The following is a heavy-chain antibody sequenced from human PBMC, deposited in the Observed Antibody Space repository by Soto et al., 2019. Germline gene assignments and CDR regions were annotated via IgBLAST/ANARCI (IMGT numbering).Heavy chain of an antibody. CDR3: TTVRADSSGWPNYYYYGMDV. Sequence: GGSLRLSCAASGYTFSNAWMSWVRQAPGKGLEWVGRIKSKTDGGTTDYAAPVKGRFTISRDDSKNTLYLQMNSLKTEDTAVYYCTTVRADSSGWPNYYYYGMDVWGQGTTVTVSS. CDR2: IKSKTDGGTT. D-gene: IGHD6-19*01. J-gene: IGHJ6*02. V-gene: IGHV3-15*01. CDR1: GYTFSNAW.